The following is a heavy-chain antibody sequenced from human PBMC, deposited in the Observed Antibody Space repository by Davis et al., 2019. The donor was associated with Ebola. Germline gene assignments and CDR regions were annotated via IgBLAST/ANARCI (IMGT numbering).Heavy chain of an antibody. CDR1: GFIFSSYA. D-gene: IGHD5-12*01. CDR2: ISSSGSPTT. J-gene: IGHJ6*02. V-gene: IGHV3-23*01. CDR3: AKKFRSGYDYVLVDYYYGMDV. Sequence: GESLKISCAASGFIFSSYAMSWVRQAPGRGLEWVSYISSSGSPTTYYAYSDSVKGRFTISRDNSKNTLYLQMNSLRAEDTAVYYCAKKFRSGYDYVLVDYYYGMDVWGQGTTVTVSS.